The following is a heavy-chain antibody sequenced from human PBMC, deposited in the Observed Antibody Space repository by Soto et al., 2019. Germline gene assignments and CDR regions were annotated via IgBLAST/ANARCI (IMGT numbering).Heavy chain of an antibody. V-gene: IGHV4-31*01. Sequence: QVQLQESGPGLVKPSQTLSLTCTVSGGSISSGGYYWSWIRQHPGKGLEWIGYIYYSGSSYYNPSIQSPVTISVDTSKNQSSLKVSSVTAADTAVYYCARGYCSSTSCYLGGGGYGMDVWGQGTTVTVSS. J-gene: IGHJ6*02. D-gene: IGHD2-2*01. CDR3: ARGYCSSTSCYLGGGGYGMDV. CDR2: IYYSGSS. CDR1: GGSISSGGYY.